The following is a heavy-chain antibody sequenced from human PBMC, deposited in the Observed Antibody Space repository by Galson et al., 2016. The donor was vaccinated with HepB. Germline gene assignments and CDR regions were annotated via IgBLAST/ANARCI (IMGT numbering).Heavy chain of an antibody. V-gene: IGHV3-30*18. CDR1: GLTFSKYA. CDR2: ISTNGISQ. CDR3: AKDQGILRHFDWLTYDAFDM. D-gene: IGHD3-9*01. J-gene: IGHJ3*02. Sequence: SLRLSCAASGLTFSKYALHWVRQAPGKGLEWVAVISTNGISQNYEDSVKGRFTVYRDNSKNTVELQMNSLRPEDTAVYYCAKDQGILRHFDWLTYDAFDMWGQGTMVTVSS.